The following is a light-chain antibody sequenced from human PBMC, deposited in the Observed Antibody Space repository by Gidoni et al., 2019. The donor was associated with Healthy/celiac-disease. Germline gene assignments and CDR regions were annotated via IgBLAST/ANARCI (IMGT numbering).Light chain of an antibody. J-gene: IGKJ4*01. Sequence: DIQMTQSASSLSASVGDRVTITCQASQDISNYLNWYQQKPGKAPKLLIYDESHLETGVTSRFSGSGSGTDFTFTISSLQPEDIATYYCQQYDNLPLTFGGGTKVEIK. V-gene: IGKV1-33*01. CDR3: QQYDNLPLT. CDR2: DES. CDR1: QDISNY.